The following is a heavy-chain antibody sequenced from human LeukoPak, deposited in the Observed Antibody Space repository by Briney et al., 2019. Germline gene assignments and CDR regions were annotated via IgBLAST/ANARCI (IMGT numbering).Heavy chain of an antibody. Sequence: GGSLRLSCAASGFTFSSYAMSWVRQSAGQGLEWVSAISESGGGTYYADSVEGRFTISRDNSKNTLYLQMNSLRAEDTAVYYCAKGIMVPFGSGSVRFDYWGQGTLVSVSS. J-gene: IGHJ4*02. V-gene: IGHV3-23*01. D-gene: IGHD3-10*01. CDR2: ISESGGGT. CDR1: GFTFSSYA. CDR3: AKGIMVPFGSGSVRFDY.